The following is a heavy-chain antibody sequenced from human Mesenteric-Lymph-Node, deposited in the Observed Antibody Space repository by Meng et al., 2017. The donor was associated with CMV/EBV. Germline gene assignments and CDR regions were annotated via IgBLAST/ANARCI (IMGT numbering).Heavy chain of an antibody. J-gene: IGHJ4*02. CDR3: ARDCSSTNCFDF. D-gene: IGHD2-2*01. Sequence: CAPSGFTFSDYYMGWVRQAPGKGLRWVSYISTSGTTMYYVDSVKGRFTISRDNAKNSLYLQLNSLRAENTAVYYCARDCSSTNCFDFWGQGTLVTVSS. CDR2: ISTSGTTM. CDR1: GFTFSDYY. V-gene: IGHV3-11*01.